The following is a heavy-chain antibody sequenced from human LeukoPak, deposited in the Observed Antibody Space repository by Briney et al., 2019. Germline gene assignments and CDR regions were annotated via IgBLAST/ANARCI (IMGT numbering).Heavy chain of an antibody. CDR3: ASVVSSFDP. V-gene: IGHV3-7*01. D-gene: IGHD3-22*01. CDR1: GFTFSDYY. Sequence: PGGSLRLSCAASGFTFSDYYMSWVRQAPGKGLEWVANIKQDGSEKYYVDSVKGRFTISRDNAKNSLYLQMNSLRAEDTAVYYCASVVSSFDPWGQGTLVTVSS. CDR2: IKQDGSEK. J-gene: IGHJ5*02.